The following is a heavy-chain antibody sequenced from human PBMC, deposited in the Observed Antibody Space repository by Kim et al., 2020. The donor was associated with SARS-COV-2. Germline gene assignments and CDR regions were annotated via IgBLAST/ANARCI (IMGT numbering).Heavy chain of an antibody. V-gene: IGHV4-39*07. Sequence: SETLSLTCTVSGGSISSSSYYWGWIRQPPGKGLEWIGSIYNSETTNYNPSLRSRVTISVDTSKNQFSLKLSSVTAADTAVYFCASSNSGSYYYFDYWGQGTLVTVSS. CDR3: ASSNSGSYYYFDY. CDR2: IYNSETT. CDR1: GGSISSSSYY. D-gene: IGHD1-26*01. J-gene: IGHJ4*02.